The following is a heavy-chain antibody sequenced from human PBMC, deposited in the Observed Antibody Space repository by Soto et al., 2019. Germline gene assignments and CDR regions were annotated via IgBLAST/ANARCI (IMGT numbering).Heavy chain of an antibody. CDR1: GGSFSGPY. V-gene: IGHV4-34*01. CDR3: ARRGGGNFPYYFDY. D-gene: IGHD3-16*01. Sequence: QVHLQQWGAGLLKPSETLSLTCAVYGGSFSGPYWSWIRQPQGKGLEWIGEIDHSRSTNYSPSLKSRVTISVDTSKDQCALELSSVTAADTAVYYCARRGGGNFPYYFDYWGRGTLVTVSS. J-gene: IGHJ4*02. CDR2: IDHSRST.